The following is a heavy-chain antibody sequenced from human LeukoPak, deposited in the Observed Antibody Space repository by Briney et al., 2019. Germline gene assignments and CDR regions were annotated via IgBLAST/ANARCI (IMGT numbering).Heavy chain of an antibody. Sequence: GGSLRLSCTASGFTFSNFWMSWVRQAPGEGLEWVATINQDGSETYYVDSLKGRFTISRDNAKNSLSLQMNSLRAEDTAVYYCATSSSGWYRNWGRGTLVTVSS. CDR3: ATSSSGWYRN. CDR1: GFTFSNFW. J-gene: IGHJ3*01. V-gene: IGHV3-7*03. D-gene: IGHD6-19*01. CDR2: INQDGSET.